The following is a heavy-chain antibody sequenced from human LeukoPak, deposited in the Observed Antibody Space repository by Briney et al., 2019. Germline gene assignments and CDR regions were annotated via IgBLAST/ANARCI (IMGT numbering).Heavy chain of an antibody. CDR2: ISANGANT. V-gene: IGHV3-23*01. Sequence: GGSLRLSCVASRFTYNSHAMSWVRQAPGKGLEWVSGISANGANTYYTDSVRGRFTISRDNSKNTVYLQMSSLSAEDTAIYYCAKDQGFSYYYLDYWGQGIPVTVSS. CDR1: RFTYNSHA. CDR3: AKDQGFSYYYLDY. D-gene: IGHD5-18*01. J-gene: IGHJ4*02.